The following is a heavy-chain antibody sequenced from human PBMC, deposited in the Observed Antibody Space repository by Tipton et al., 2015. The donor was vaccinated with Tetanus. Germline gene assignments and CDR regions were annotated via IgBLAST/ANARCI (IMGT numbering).Heavy chain of an antibody. J-gene: IGHJ6*04. V-gene: IGHV3-23*01. CDR1: GFTFSSYP. D-gene: IGHD1-14*01. Sequence: SLRLSCAASGFTFSSYPMAWVRQAPGKGLEWVSGIAGSVGSTYYRDSVRGRFTVSRDNSKNTLSLQLNSLRADDTAIYYCAKEALGVLNLWGKGTTVIVSS. CDR3: AKEALGVLNL. CDR2: IAGSVGST.